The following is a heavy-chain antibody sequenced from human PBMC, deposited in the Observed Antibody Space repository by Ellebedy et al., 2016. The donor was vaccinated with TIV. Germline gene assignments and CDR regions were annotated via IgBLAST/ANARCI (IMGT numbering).Heavy chain of an antibody. D-gene: IGHD2-2*01. V-gene: IGHV3-33*01. CDR3: ARPSYQLLSYYFDS. Sequence: PGGSLRLSCEASGFTLGRYGMPWVRQAPGTGLEWVAVSWIYGSQEFDADAVKGQFTISRDDSKNELFLQMSCLRAEDTAVYYCARPSYQLLSYYFDSWGQGTLVSVAS. CDR2: SWIYGSQE. J-gene: IGHJ4*02. CDR1: GFTLGRYG.